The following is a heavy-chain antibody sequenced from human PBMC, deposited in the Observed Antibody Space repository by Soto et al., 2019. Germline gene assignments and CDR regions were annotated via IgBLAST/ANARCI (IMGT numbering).Heavy chain of an antibody. D-gene: IGHD1-26*01. Sequence: GGSLRLSCVVSVFPFGANAMSWVRQAPGKGLEWVSGLSNTGRRTSYADSVKGRFNISRDNSENTVYLQMNSLRVEDTAVSYCEKEMGATQGPFDNWGQGTLVTVSS. V-gene: IGHV3-23*01. J-gene: IGHJ4*02. CDR2: LSNTGRRT. CDR3: EKEMGATQGPFDN. CDR1: VFPFGANA.